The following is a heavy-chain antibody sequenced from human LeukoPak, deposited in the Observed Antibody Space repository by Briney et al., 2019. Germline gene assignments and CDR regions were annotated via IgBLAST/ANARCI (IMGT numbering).Heavy chain of an antibody. CDR3: ARVEMATLSFDY. CDR1: GLTVSSNY. Sequence: GGSLRPSCAAPGLTVSSNYMSWVGQPPGKGLDWASVIYSGGSSGSTYYADSVKGRFTISRDNSKNTLYLQMNSLRAEDTAMYYCARVEMATLSFDYWGQGTLVTVSS. J-gene: IGHJ4*02. D-gene: IGHD5-24*01. V-gene: IGHV3-53*01. CDR2: IYSGGSSGST.